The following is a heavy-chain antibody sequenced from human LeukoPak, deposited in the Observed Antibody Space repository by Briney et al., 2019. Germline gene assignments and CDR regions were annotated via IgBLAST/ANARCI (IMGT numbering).Heavy chain of an antibody. V-gene: IGHV4-59*01. J-gene: IGHJ6*02. CDR2: IYYSGST. CDR3: ARVGCRSTSCRYYYYYGMDV. D-gene: IGHD2-2*01. CDR1: GGSISSYY. Sequence: SETLSLTCTVSGGSISSYYWSWIRQPPGKGLEWIGYIYYSGSTNYNPSLKSRVTISVDTSKNQFSLKLSSVTAADTAVYYCARVGCRSTSCRYYYYYGMDVWGQGTTVTVSS.